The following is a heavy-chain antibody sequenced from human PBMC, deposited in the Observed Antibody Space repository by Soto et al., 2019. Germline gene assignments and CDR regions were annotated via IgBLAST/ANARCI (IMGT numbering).Heavy chain of an antibody. V-gene: IGHV4-59*01. J-gene: IGHJ4*02. CDR2: IYYSGST. CDR1: GGSISSYY. D-gene: IGHD3-22*01. Sequence: SETLSLTCTVSGGSISSYYWSWIRQPPGKGLEWIGYIYYSGSTNYNPSLKSRVTISVDTSKNQFSLKLSSVTAAGTAVYYCARYYDSSGYYYQFDYWGQGTLVTVSS. CDR3: ARYYDSSGYYYQFDY.